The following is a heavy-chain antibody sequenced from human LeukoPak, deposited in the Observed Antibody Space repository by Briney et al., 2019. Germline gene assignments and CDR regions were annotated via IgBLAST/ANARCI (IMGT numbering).Heavy chain of an antibody. D-gene: IGHD2-2*01. V-gene: IGHV3-11*06. CDR1: GFTFSDYY. CDR3: ARERIVVVPAASHHYGMDV. J-gene: IGHJ6*04. Sequence: GGSLRLSCAASGFTFSDYYMSWIRRAPGKGLEWVSYISSSSSYTNYADSVKGRFTISRDNAKNSLYLQMNSLRAEDTAVNYCARERIVVVPAASHHYGMDVCGKGTTVTVSS. CDR2: ISSSSSYT.